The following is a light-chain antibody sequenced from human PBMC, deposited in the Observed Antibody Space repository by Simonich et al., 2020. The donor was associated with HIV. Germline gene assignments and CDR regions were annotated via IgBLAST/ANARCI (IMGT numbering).Light chain of an antibody. V-gene: IGLV2-23*02. J-gene: IGLJ3*02. CDR3: CSYTSSSTLV. CDR1: SSDVGSYYL. CDR2: EVR. Sequence: QSALTQPASVSGSPGQSITISCTGTSSDVGSYYLVSWYQQHQGKAPKLRIFEVRQRPSGVSNRFSGSKSGNTASLTISGLQAEDEADYYCCSYTSSSTLVFGGGTKLTVL.